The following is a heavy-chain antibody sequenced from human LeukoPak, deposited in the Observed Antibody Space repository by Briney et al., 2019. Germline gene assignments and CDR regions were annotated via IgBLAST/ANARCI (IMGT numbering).Heavy chain of an antibody. Sequence: ASVKVSCKASGYTFTSYGISWVRQAPGQGLEWMGWISAYNGNTNYAQKLQGRVTMTTDTSTSTAYMELRSLRSDDTAVYYCARVMVGYCSGGSCYSHWFDPWGQGTLVTVSS. CDR3: ARVMVGYCSGGSCYSHWFDP. CDR1: GYTFTSYG. V-gene: IGHV1-18*01. J-gene: IGHJ5*02. D-gene: IGHD2-15*01. CDR2: ISAYNGNT.